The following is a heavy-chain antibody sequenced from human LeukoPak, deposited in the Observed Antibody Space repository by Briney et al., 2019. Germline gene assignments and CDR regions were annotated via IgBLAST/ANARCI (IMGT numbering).Heavy chain of an antibody. CDR1: GFTFSSYS. J-gene: IGHJ1*01. CDR3: AKDFSSYNWKRYFQH. CDR2: ISGSGGST. V-gene: IGHV3-23*01. Sequence: PGGSLRLSCAASGFTFSSYSMNWVRQAPGKGLEWVSAISGSGGSTYYADSVKGRFTISRDNSKNTLYLQMNSLRAEDTAVYYCAKDFSSYNWKRYFQHWGQGTLVTVSS. D-gene: IGHD1-20*01.